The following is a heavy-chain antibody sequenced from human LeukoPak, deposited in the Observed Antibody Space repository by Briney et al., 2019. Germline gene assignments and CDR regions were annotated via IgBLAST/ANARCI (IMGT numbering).Heavy chain of an antibody. J-gene: IGHJ4*02. CDR2: IFGSGGST. D-gene: IGHD3-10*01. V-gene: IGHV3-23*01. Sequence: GGSLRLSCAASGFTLSSYAMYWVRQAPGKGLEWVSGIFGSGGSTHYADSVKGRFTISRDNSKNTLYLQMNSLRAEDSAVYYCAKYRGFGDSYDSWGQGTLVTVSS. CDR1: GFTLSSYA. CDR3: AKYRGFGDSYDS.